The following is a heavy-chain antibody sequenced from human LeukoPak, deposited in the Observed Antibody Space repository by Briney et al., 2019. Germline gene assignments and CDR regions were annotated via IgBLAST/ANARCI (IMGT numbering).Heavy chain of an antibody. CDR3: AREYQYCGGDCFGFDP. D-gene: IGHD2-21*02. J-gene: IGHJ5*02. CDR2: IYYSGST. Sequence: TSETLSLTCTVSGGSISSSSYYWGWIRQPPGKGLEWIGSIYYSGSTYYYPSLKSRVTISVDTSKNQFSLKLSSVTAADTAVYYCAREYQYCGGDCFGFDPWGQGTLVTVSS. CDR1: GGSISSSSYY. V-gene: IGHV4-39*01.